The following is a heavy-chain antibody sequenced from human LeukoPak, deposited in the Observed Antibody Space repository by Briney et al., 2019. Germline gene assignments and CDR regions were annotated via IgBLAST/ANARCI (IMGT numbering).Heavy chain of an antibody. Sequence: GGSLRLSCAASGFTFSSYGMHWVRQAPGKGLEWVAFIRYDGSNKYYAGSVKGRFTISRDNSKNTLYLQMNSLRAEDTAVYYCARAVFGELDLLFDYWGQGTLVTVSS. V-gene: IGHV3-30*02. J-gene: IGHJ4*02. CDR3: ARAVFGELDLLFDY. CDR1: GFTFSSYG. D-gene: IGHD3-10*01. CDR2: IRYDGSNK.